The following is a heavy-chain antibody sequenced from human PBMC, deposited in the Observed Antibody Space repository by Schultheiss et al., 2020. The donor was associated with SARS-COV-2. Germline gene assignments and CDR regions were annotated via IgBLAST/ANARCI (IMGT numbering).Heavy chain of an antibody. Sequence: SETLSLTCTVSGGSISSYYWSWIRQPAGKGLEWIGRIYTSGSTNYNPSLKSRVTMSVDTSKNQFSLKLSSVTAADTAVYYCAKVLLVVVPAPTFDYWGQGTLVTVSS. J-gene: IGHJ4*02. V-gene: IGHV4-4*07. CDR2: IYTSGST. CDR3: AKVLLVVVPAPTFDY. D-gene: IGHD2-2*01. CDR1: GGSISSYY.